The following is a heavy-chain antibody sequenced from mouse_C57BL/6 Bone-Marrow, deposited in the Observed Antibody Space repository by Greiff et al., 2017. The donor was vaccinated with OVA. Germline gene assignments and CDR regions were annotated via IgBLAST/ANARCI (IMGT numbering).Heavy chain of an antibody. CDR3: ARFTTVVADYAMDY. J-gene: IGHJ4*01. V-gene: IGHV1-76*01. D-gene: IGHD1-1*01. CDR1: GYTFTDYY. Sequence: VQLQQSGAELVRPGASVKLSCKASGYTFTDYYINWVKQRPGQGLEWIARIYPGSGNTYYNEKFKGKATLTAEKSSSTAYMQLSSLTSEDSAVYFCARFTTVVADYAMDYWGQGTSVTVSS. CDR2: IYPGSGNT.